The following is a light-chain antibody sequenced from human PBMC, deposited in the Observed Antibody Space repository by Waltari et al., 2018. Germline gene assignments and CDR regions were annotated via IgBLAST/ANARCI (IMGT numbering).Light chain of an antibody. CDR1: QSISTN. V-gene: IGKV3-15*01. CDR3: QQYYSSPWT. CDR2: WAS. Sequence: EIVMTQSPATLSVSPGERATLSCSASQSISTNLSWYQQKPGQPPKLLIYWASTRESGVPDRFSGSGSGTDFTLTISSLQSEDVAVYYCQQYYSSPWTFGQGSKVEIK. J-gene: IGKJ1*01.